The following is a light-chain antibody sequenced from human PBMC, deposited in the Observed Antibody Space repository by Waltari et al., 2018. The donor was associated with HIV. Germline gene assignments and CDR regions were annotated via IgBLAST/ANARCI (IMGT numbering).Light chain of an antibody. J-gene: IGLJ1*01. CDR1: SPNIGAGYD. CDR3: QSYDSSLSGYV. V-gene: IGLV1-40*01. Sequence: QSVLTQPPSVSGAPGQRVTISCTGSSPNIGAGYDVHWYQQLPGTAPKLLIYGNTNRPSGVPDRVSGSQSGTSASLAITGLLVEDEADYYCQSYDSSLSGYVFGTGTKVTVL. CDR2: GNT.